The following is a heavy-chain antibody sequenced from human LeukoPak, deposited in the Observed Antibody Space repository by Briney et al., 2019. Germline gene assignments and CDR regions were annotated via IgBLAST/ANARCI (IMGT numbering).Heavy chain of an antibody. CDR1: GFTVSSNY. CDR3: ARDVGRNYYGSGSYYTLDY. Sequence: GGSLRLSCAASGFTVSSNYMSWVRQAPGKGLEWVSVIYSGGSTYYADSVKGRFTISRDNSKNTLYLQMNSLRAEDTAVYYCARDVGRNYYGSGSYYTLDYWGQGTLVTVSS. V-gene: IGHV3-66*01. J-gene: IGHJ4*02. D-gene: IGHD3-10*01. CDR2: IYSGGST.